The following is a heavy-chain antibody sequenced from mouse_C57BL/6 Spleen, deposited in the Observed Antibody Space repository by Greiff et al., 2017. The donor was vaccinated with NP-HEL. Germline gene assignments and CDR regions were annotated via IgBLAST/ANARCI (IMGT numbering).Heavy chain of an antibody. Sequence: VKLVESGPGLVQPSQSLSITCTVSGFSLTSYGVHWVRQSPGKGLEWLGVIWSGGSTDYNAAFISRLSISKDNSKSQVFFKMNSLQADDTAIYYCARIGDYDYDGAMDYWGQGTSVTVSS. CDR2: IWSGGST. CDR1: GFSLTSYG. V-gene: IGHV2-2*01. D-gene: IGHD2-4*01. CDR3: ARIGDYDYDGAMDY. J-gene: IGHJ4*01.